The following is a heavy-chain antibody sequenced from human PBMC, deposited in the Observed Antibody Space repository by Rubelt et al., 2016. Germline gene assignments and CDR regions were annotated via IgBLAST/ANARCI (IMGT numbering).Heavy chain of an antibody. J-gene: IGHJ5*02. CDR2: IYYSGST. CDR1: GGSISNYY. V-gene: IGHV4-59*08. CDR3: ARMYYYDSSAIWFDP. D-gene: IGHD3-22*01. Sequence: QVQLQESGPGLVKPSETLSLTCTVSGGSISNYYWTWIRQPPGKGLEWIGHIYYSGSTYYNPSLKSRGTISVDTSKNQFSLKLSSVTAADTAVYYCARMYYYDSSAIWFDPWGQGTLVTVSS.